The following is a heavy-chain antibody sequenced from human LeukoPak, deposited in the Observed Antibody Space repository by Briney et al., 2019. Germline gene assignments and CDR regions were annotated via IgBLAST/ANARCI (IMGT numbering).Heavy chain of an antibody. CDR3: ARARSRITFGGIRHAFDI. CDR1: GGSISSYY. V-gene: IGHV4-4*07. CDR2: IYTSGST. D-gene: IGHD3-16*01. J-gene: IGHJ3*02. Sequence: SETPSLTCTVSGGSISSYYWSWIRQPAGKGLEWIGRIYTSGSTNYNPSLKSRVTMSVDTSKNQFSLKLSSVTAADTAVYYCARARSRITFGGIRHAFDIWGQGTLVTVSS.